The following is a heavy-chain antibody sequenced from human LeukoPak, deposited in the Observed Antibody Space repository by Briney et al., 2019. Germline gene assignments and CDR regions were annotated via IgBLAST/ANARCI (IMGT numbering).Heavy chain of an antibody. CDR3: ARGSRFGVVGRDAFDI. V-gene: IGHV3-48*01. J-gene: IGHJ3*02. D-gene: IGHD3-3*01. CDR1: GFTFSYYA. CDR2: IGVGSSSQ. Sequence: GGSLRLSCAASGFTFSYYAMNWVRHAPGKGLEWASYIGVGSSSQYYGDSVKGRFTISRDDAKNSVYLQMNSLRAEDTAVYYCARGSRFGVVGRDAFDIWGQGTMVTVSS.